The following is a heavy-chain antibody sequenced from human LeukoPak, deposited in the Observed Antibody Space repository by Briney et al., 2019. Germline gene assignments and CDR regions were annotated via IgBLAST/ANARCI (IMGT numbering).Heavy chain of an antibody. CDR1: GFTFDDYG. CDR2: INWNGGST. Sequence: GGSLRLSCAASGFTFDDYGMSWVRQAPGKGLEWVSGINWNGGSTGYADSVKGRFTISRDNAKNSLYLQMNSLRAEDTALYYCARGSGIGRLRGYSGYVGYWGQGTLVTVSS. V-gene: IGHV3-20*04. J-gene: IGHJ4*02. CDR3: ARGSGIGRLRGYSGYVGY. D-gene: IGHD5-12*01.